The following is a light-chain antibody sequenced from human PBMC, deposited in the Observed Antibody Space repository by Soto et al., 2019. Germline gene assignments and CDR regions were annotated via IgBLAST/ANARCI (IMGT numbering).Light chain of an antibody. J-gene: IGLJ1*01. CDR2: KVT. CDR3: VLTTTDSPYV. V-gene: IGLV2-14*01. CDR1: SSDVGGNKD. Sequence: QAALAQPAAVFGSPRLSITIYCTGNSSDVGGNKDVSWYQQYPGKVPKLLINKVTNRPSGVSYRFSGSKSGNTASLTISALLAEDEADYFCVLTTTDSPYVYRPATKVTV.